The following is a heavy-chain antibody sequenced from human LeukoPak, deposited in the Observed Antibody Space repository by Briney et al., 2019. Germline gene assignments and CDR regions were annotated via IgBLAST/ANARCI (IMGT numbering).Heavy chain of an antibody. Sequence: GGSLRLSCAASGFTFSSYGMHWVRQAPGKGLEWVAVISYDGSNKYYADSVKGRFTISRDNSKNTLYLQMNSLRAEDTAVYYCAKDLKWFSRWELLSADYWGQETLVTVSS. CDR1: GFTFSSYG. J-gene: IGHJ4*02. CDR3: AKDLKWFSRWELLSADY. V-gene: IGHV3-30*18. CDR2: ISYDGSNK. D-gene: IGHD1-26*01.